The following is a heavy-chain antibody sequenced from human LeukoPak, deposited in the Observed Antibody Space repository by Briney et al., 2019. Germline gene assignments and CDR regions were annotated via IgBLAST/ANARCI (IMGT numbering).Heavy chain of an antibody. J-gene: IGHJ4*02. V-gene: IGHV1-24*01. CDR2: FDPEEGKI. D-gene: IGHD3-9*01. CDR1: GHILTTLN. Sequence: ASVKVSCKVSGHILTTLNIHWMRQAPGKGLEWMGGFDPEEGKIIYAQKFQGRVTMTEDTSTDTAYMELSSLRSEDTAVYYCAKMGEGDYDILTDYWGQGTLVTVSS. CDR3: AKMGEGDYDILTDY.